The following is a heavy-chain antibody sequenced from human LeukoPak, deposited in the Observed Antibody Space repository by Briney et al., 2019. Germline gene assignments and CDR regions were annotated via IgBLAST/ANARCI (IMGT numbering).Heavy chain of an antibody. CDR2: IYYSGST. D-gene: IGHD3-3*01. CDR3: ARGYDFWSGQNWFDP. Sequence: SETLSLTCTVSGASISSYYWSWIRQPPGKGLEWIGFIYYSGSTNYNPSLKSRVTMSLDTSKNQFSLKLTSVIAADTAVYYCARGYDFWSGQNWFDPWGQGTLVTVSS. J-gene: IGHJ5*02. CDR1: GASISSYY. V-gene: IGHV4-59*01.